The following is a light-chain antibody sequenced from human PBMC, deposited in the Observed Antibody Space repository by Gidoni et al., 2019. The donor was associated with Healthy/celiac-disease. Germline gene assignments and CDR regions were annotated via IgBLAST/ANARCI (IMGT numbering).Light chain of an antibody. CDR1: QSVSSN. Sequence: IVMTQSPATLSVSPGERATFSCRASQSVSSNLAWYQQKPGQAPRLLIDGASTRATGIPDRFSGSGSGTEFTLTISSLQSEDFGVYYCQQYNNGAPYTFGQGTKLEIK. V-gene: IGKV3-15*01. CDR3: QQYNNGAPYT. J-gene: IGKJ2*01. CDR2: GAS.